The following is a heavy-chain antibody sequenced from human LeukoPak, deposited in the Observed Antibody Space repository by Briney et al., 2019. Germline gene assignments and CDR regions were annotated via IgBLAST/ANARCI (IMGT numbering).Heavy chain of an antibody. V-gene: IGHV3-23*01. CDR1: GFTFSGYA. Sequence: GSLRLSCAASGFTFSGYAMSWVRQAPGKGLEWVSAISGSGGSTYYADSVKGRFTISRDNSKNTLYLQMNSLRAEDTAVYYCAKSPGYDFWSGYQYYFDYWGQGTLVTVSS. D-gene: IGHD3-3*01. CDR3: AKSPGYDFWSGYQYYFDY. J-gene: IGHJ4*02. CDR2: ISGSGGST.